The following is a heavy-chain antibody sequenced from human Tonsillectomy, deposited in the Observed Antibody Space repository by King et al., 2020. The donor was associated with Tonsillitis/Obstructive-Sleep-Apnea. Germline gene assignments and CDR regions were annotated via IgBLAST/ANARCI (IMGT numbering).Heavy chain of an antibody. D-gene: IGHD2-2*01. J-gene: IGHJ6*02. CDR1: GGSISSGGYY. CDR2: IHYSGST. Sequence: VQLQESGPGLVKPSQTLSLTCTVSGGSISSGGYYWSWIRQHPGQGLEWIGYIHYSGSTYYNPSLKSRVTISVDTSKNQFSLKLSAVTAADTAVYYCARDREGGGSTSLLYYYGMDVWGQGTTVTVSS. V-gene: IGHV4-31*03. CDR3: ARDREGGGSTSLLYYYGMDV.